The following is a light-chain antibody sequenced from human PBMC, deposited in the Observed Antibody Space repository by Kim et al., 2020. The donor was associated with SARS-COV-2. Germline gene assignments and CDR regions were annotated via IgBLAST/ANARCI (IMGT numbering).Light chain of an antibody. CDR3: SSWDDSLNGRI. V-gene: IGLV1-44*01. Sequence: GQILTIACSGSSSNIGSNAVYWYRQFPGAAPTLLIFTTKQRPSGVPDRFSGSKSGTSASLAISGLQSDDEADYYCSSWDDSLNGRIFGGGTQLTVL. CDR2: TTK. J-gene: IGLJ2*01. CDR1: SSNIGSNA.